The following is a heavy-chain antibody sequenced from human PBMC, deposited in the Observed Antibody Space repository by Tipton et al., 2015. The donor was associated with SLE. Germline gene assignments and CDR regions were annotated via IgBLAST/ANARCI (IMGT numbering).Heavy chain of an antibody. V-gene: IGHV4-59*11. CDR3: ARDRNWGRYFDY. J-gene: IGHJ4*02. CDR2: IYYSGST. CDR1: GGSISSHY. D-gene: IGHD7-27*01. Sequence: TLSLTCTVSGGSISSHYWSWIRQPPGKGLEWIGYIYYSGSTYYNPSLKSRVTISVDTSKNRISLKLSSVTAADTAVYYCARDRNWGRYFDYWGQGTLVTVSS.